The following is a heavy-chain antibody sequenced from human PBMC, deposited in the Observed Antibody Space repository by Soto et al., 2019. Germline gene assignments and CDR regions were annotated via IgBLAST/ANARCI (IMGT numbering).Heavy chain of an antibody. CDR1: GGTFSSYA. D-gene: IGHD6-19*01. Sequence: QVQLVQSGAEVKKPGSSVKVSCKASGGTFSSYAITWVRQAPGQGLEWMGGIIPIFGTADYAQKFQCRVTITEDESTSTAYMERSSVRSEDTDVYYCARSSSGWDEVWFDPWGQGTLVTVSS. J-gene: IGHJ5*02. CDR2: IIPIFGTA. V-gene: IGHV1-69*01. CDR3: ARSSSGWDEVWFDP.